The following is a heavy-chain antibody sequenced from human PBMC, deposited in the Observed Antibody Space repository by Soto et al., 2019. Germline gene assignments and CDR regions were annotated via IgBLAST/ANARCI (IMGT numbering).Heavy chain of an antibody. CDR2: FDPEDGET. CDR1: GYTLTVLS. Sequence: ASVKVSCKVSGYTLTVLSMHWVRQAPGKGLEWMGGFDPEDGETIYAQKFQGRVTMTEDTSTDTAYMELSSLRSEDTAVYYCATDRVTIFGVVILFCYWGQGTLVTVSS. V-gene: IGHV1-24*01. J-gene: IGHJ4*02. CDR3: ATDRVTIFGVVILFCY. D-gene: IGHD3-3*01.